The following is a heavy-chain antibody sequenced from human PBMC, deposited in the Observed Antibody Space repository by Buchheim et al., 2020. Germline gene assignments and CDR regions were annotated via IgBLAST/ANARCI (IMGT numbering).Heavy chain of an antibody. CDR3: AREGGYCSSTSCYRGWFDP. V-gene: IGHV4-34*12. CDR2: VIDSGHT. CDR1: GETFGDYY. J-gene: IGHJ5*02. Sequence: QVQLQQWGAGLLKPSETLSLTCAVFGETFGDYYWSWIRQPPGEGLEWIGEVIDSGHTNYNPSLRSRATIPRDMSKNQFSLRLTSVTAADTAVYYCAREGGYCSSTSCYRGWFDPWGQGTL. D-gene: IGHD2-2*01.